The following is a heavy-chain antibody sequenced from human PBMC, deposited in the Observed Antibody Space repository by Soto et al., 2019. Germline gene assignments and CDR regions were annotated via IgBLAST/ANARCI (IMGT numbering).Heavy chain of an antibody. D-gene: IGHD2-15*01. CDR1: GLTFSSLS. CDR3: ASCSGGFCRGSVIDY. V-gene: IGHV3-21*01. Sequence: EVQLVESGGGLVKPGGSLRLSCAATGLTFSSLSMNWVRQAPGKGLEWVSSISGSSDYIYYADSVKGRFTISRDNAKNSLYLQMNRLRAEDTAVYYCASCSGGFCRGSVIDYWGQGTLVTVSS. J-gene: IGHJ4*02. CDR2: ISGSSDYI.